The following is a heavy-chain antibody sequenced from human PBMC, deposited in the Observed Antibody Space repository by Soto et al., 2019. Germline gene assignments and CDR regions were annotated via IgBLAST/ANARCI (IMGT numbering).Heavy chain of an antibody. Sequence: QVPLQESGPGLVKPSETLSLSCPVSGGSISSYYWSWIRQTPGKGLEWIWYVHDSWGPNYNPSLKSRVDISLDTSRSQFSLQLSSVTATDTAVYYCARQGFGALPGLVDVWGQGTTVTVSS. CDR2: VHDSWGP. J-gene: IGHJ6*02. D-gene: IGHD3-10*01. V-gene: IGHV4-59*08. CDR3: ARQGFGALPGLVDV. CDR1: GGSISSYY.